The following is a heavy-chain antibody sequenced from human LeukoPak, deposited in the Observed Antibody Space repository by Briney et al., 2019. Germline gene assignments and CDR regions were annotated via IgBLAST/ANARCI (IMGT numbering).Heavy chain of an antibody. Sequence: PSETLSLTCTVSGGSISSGGYYWSWIRQHPGKGLEWIGYIYYSGSTNYNPSLKSRVTISVDTSKNQFSLKLSSVTAADTAVYYCARSSFWNYEDCYYGMDVWGQGTTVTVSS. CDR1: GGSISSGGYY. CDR2: IYYSGST. V-gene: IGHV4-61*08. J-gene: IGHJ6*02. D-gene: IGHD1-7*01. CDR3: ARSSFWNYEDCYYGMDV.